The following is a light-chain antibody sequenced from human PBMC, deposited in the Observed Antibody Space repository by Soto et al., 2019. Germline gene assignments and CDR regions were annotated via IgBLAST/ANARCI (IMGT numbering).Light chain of an antibody. CDR3: QQTASTQLT. CDR2: CAS. CDR1: QSLNGY. Sequence: DIQMTQSPSSLSASVGDRITITCRASQSLNGYLNWYQQKPGQAPKLLIYCASSLQNGVPSSFSGSGSGTVFTLTVDSLQPEDVATYYCQQTASTQLTFGGGTKVVIK. V-gene: IGKV1-39*01. J-gene: IGKJ4*01.